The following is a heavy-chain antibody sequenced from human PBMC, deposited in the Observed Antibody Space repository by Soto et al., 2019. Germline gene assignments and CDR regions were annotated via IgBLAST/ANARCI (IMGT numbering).Heavy chain of an antibody. Sequence: SETLSLTCTVSGGSVSSGSYYWSWIRQPPGKGLEWIGYIYYSGSTNYNPSLKSRVTISVDTSKNQFSLKLSSVTAADTAVYYCARGNDYVWGSYRYNAAAPFDYWGPGTLVTVS. CDR2: IYYSGST. V-gene: IGHV4-61*01. D-gene: IGHD3-16*02. J-gene: IGHJ4*02. CDR3: ARGNDYVWGSYRYNAAAPFDY. CDR1: GGSVSSGSYY.